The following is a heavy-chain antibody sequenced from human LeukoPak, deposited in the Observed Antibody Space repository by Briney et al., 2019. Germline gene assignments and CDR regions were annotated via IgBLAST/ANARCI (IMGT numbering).Heavy chain of an antibody. J-gene: IGHJ6*04. D-gene: IGHD2-2*01. CDR1: GGSISSYY. CDR2: IYTSGST. CDR3: ASARTTAFMDV. V-gene: IGHV4-4*07. Sequence: PSETLSLTCTGSGGSISSYYWSWLRQPAGKGLEWIGRIYTSGSTNYNPSLKSRITMSVDTSKNQFSLKLSSVTAADTAVYYCASARTTAFMDVWGKGTTVTVSS.